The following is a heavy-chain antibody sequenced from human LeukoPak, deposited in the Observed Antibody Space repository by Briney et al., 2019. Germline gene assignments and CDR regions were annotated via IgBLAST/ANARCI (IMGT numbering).Heavy chain of an antibody. D-gene: IGHD3-10*01. Sequence: QAGGSLRLSCAASGFTFSSYAMSWVRQAPGKGLEWVSAISGSGGSTYYADSVKGRFTISRDNSKNTLYLQMNSLRAEDTAVYYCAKASLGVEWFGTEFDYWGQGTLVTVSS. CDR1: GFTFSSYA. CDR2: ISGSGGST. V-gene: IGHV3-23*01. CDR3: AKASLGVEWFGTEFDY. J-gene: IGHJ4*02.